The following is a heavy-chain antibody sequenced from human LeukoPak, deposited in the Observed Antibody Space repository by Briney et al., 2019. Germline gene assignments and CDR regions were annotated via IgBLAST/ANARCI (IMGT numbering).Heavy chain of an antibody. V-gene: IGHV3-30*02. CDR1: GFTFSSYG. Sequence: GGSLRLSCAASGFTFSSYGMHWVRQAPGKGLEWVAFIRYNGSNKYYADSVKGRFTISRDNSKNTLYLQMNSLRAEDTAVYYCAKDLSGGIAYFDYWGQGTLVTVSS. D-gene: IGHD3-10*01. CDR3: AKDLSGGIAYFDY. CDR2: IRYNGSNK. J-gene: IGHJ4*02.